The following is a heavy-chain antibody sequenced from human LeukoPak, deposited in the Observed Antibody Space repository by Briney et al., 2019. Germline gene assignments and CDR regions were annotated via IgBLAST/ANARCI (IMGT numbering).Heavy chain of an antibody. D-gene: IGHD4-23*01. CDR2: INPSGGST. J-gene: IGHJ6*02. CDR3: AKGSRWQRHYYYGMDV. CDR1: GYTFTSYY. V-gene: IGHV1-46*01. Sequence: ASVKVSCKASGYTFTSYYMHWVRQAPGQGLEWMGIINPSGGSTSYAQKFQGRVTMTRDTSTSTVYMELSSLRAEDTAVYYCAKGSRWQRHYYYGMDVWGQGTTVTVSS.